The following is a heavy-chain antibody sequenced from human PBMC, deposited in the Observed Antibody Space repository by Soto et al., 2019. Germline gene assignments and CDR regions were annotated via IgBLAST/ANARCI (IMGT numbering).Heavy chain of an antibody. D-gene: IGHD3-22*01. CDR2: ISYDGGSK. Sequence: QVQLVESGGGVVQPGKSLRLSCAASGFTFSTYGIHWVRQAPGKGLEWVALISYDGGSKYYGDSVKGRFIISRDNSHNTVSLQMNSLRAADTAVYFCAKEQLAMTVVVADYFDSWGQGTLGTVSS. V-gene: IGHV3-30*18. J-gene: IGHJ4*02. CDR3: AKEQLAMTVVVADYFDS. CDR1: GFTFSTYG.